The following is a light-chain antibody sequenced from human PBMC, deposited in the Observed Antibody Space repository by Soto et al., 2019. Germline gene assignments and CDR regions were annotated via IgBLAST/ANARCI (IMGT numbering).Light chain of an antibody. CDR3: QAWDSSTGVV. V-gene: IGLV3-1*01. CDR1: KLGDKY. CDR2: QDS. Sequence: SYELTQPPSVSVSPGQTASITCSGDKLGDKYACWYQQKPGQSPVLVIYQDSKRPSGIPERFSGSNSGNTATLTISGTQAMDEADYYCQAWDSSTGVVFGGGTQLPVL. J-gene: IGLJ2*01.